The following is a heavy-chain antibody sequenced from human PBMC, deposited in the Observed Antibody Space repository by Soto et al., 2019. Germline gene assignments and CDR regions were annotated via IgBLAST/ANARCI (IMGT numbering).Heavy chain of an antibody. CDR3: AREAASGSDY. Sequence: GGSLRLSCAVSGFIFSDYSMNWVRRAPGKGLEWVSWISSSGSTIYYADSVKGRFTISRDNAKKSLYLQMNSLRDEDTAVYYCAREAASGSDYWGQGTLVTVSS. CDR2: ISSSGSTI. D-gene: IGHD3-3*01. CDR1: GFIFSDYS. J-gene: IGHJ4*02. V-gene: IGHV3-48*02.